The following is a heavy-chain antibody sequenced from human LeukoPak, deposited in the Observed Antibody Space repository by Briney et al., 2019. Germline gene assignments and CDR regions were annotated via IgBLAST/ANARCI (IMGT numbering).Heavy chain of an antibody. Sequence: GGSLRLSCAASGFTISSYAMTWVRQAPGKGLEWVSAISGSGGSTYYADSVKGRSTISRDNSKNTLYLQMNSLRAEDTAVYYCAKNGHRVSMAGPLWGQGTLLTVSS. CDR1: GFTISSYA. CDR2: ISGSGGST. CDR3: AKNGHRVSMAGPL. V-gene: IGHV3-23*01. J-gene: IGHJ4*02. D-gene: IGHD2/OR15-2a*01.